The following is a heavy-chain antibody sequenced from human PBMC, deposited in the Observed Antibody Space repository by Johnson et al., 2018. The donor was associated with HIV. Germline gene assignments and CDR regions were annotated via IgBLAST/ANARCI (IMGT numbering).Heavy chain of an antibody. Sequence: EKLVESGGGLVQPGGSLRLSCAASGFTFSSYWMSWVRQAPGKGLEWVANIKQDGSEKYYVDSVKGRFTISRDNAKNSLYLQMNSLRAEDTAVYYCARAIAAAGTVGVDAFDIWGPGTMVTVSS. J-gene: IGHJ3*02. D-gene: IGHD6-13*01. V-gene: IGHV3-7*01. CDR1: GFTFSSYW. CDR3: ARAIAAAGTVGVDAFDI. CDR2: IKQDGSEK.